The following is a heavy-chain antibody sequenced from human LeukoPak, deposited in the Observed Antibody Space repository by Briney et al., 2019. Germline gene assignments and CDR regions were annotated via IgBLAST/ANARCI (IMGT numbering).Heavy chain of an antibody. CDR1: GFSLTTSGMC. J-gene: IGHJ4*02. CDR3: TRMTAGRLFDY. V-gene: IGHV2-70*11. CDR2: IDWDDDK. Sequence: ESGPTLVNPTQTLTLTCTFSGFSLTTSGMCVNWVRQPLGKALVWLARIDWDDDKYYNSSLKTRLTISKDTSKNQVVLTMTNMDPVDTATYYCTRMTAGRLFDYWGQGTLVTVSS. D-gene: IGHD6-6*01.